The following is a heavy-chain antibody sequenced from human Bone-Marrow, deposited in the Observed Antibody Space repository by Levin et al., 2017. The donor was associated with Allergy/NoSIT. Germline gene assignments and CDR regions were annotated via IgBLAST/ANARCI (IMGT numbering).Heavy chain of an antibody. CDR1: GFTFSSYS. Sequence: AGGSLRLSCAASGFTFSSYSMNWVRQAPGKGLEWVSSISSSSSYIYYADSVKGRFTISRDNAKNSLYLQMNSLRAEDTAVYYCARDGELNCGGDCSHYYYYMDVWGKGTTVTVSS. CDR2: ISSSSSYI. D-gene: IGHD2-21*01. V-gene: IGHV3-21*01. CDR3: ARDGELNCGGDCSHYYYYMDV. J-gene: IGHJ6*03.